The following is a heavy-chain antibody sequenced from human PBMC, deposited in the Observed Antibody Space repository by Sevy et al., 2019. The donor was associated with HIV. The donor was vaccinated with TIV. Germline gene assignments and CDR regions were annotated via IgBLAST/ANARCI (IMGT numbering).Heavy chain of an antibody. CDR3: ATTRGSSFDY. V-gene: IGHV3-66*01. Sequence: GGSLRLSCAASGLTVSGDYMSWVRQAPGKGLECVSILYSAGSSYYADPVKGRLTISRDNSKSPLYIQMNSLSADDTAVYYCATTRGSSFDYWGQGTLVTVSS. D-gene: IGHD6-6*01. CDR1: GLTVSGDY. J-gene: IGHJ4*02. CDR2: LYSAGSS.